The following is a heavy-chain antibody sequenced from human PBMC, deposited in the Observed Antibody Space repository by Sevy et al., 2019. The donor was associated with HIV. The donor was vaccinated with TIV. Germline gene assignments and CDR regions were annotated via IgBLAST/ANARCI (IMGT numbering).Heavy chain of an antibody. CDR1: GFTFSNYA. J-gene: IGHJ4*02. CDR3: ARDGGCSSTSCLLYFDS. D-gene: IGHD2-2*01. V-gene: IGHV3-21*01. CDR2: ISSRSSYI. Sequence: GGSLRLSCAVSGFTFSNYAMSWVRQAPGKGLEWVSSISSRSSYIHYADSVRGRFTISRDNAKNSLYLQMNSLRVDDTAVYFCARDGGCSSTSCLLYFDSWGQGALVTVSS.